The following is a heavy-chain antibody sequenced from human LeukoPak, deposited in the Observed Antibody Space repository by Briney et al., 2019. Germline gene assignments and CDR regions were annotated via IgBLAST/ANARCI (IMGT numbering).Heavy chain of an antibody. Sequence: ASVKVSCKASGYTFTSYDINWVRQATGQGLEWMGWMNPNSGNTGYAQKFQGRVTMTRNTSISTAYMELSGLRPEDTAVYYCARSLTMVRAYDYWGQGTLVTVSS. CDR3: ARSLTMVRAYDY. D-gene: IGHD3-10*01. V-gene: IGHV1-8*01. CDR2: MNPNSGNT. J-gene: IGHJ4*02. CDR1: GYTFTSYD.